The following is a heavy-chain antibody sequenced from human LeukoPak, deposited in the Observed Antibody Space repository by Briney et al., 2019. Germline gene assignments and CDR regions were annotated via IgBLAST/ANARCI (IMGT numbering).Heavy chain of an antibody. Sequence: GGSLRLSCAASGFTFDDYAMPWVRKAPGKGLERVSLISLDGASTYYADSVKGRFTISRDNSKNSLYPQMNSLRAEDTALYYCAKAGAAGRGWGYFDYWGQGTLVTVSS. J-gene: IGHJ4*02. CDR1: GFTFDDYA. CDR2: ISLDGAST. CDR3: AKAGAAGRGWGYFDY. V-gene: IGHV3-43D*04. D-gene: IGHD6-13*01.